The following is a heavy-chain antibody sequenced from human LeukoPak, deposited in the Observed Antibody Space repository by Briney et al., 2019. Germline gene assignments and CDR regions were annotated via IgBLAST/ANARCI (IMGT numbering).Heavy chain of an antibody. Sequence: TGGSLRLSCAASGFTFSSFGMHWVRQAPGKGLEWVGVISYDGSNKYYGDSVKGRFTISRDNSKDTVYLQVDSLRVDDTAVYYCGKGSWYGSGRALDAWWGPGTLVTVSS. J-gene: IGHJ4*02. CDR3: GKGSWYGSGRALDAW. V-gene: IGHV3-30*18. CDR2: ISYDGSNK. CDR1: GFTFSSFG. D-gene: IGHD3-10*01.